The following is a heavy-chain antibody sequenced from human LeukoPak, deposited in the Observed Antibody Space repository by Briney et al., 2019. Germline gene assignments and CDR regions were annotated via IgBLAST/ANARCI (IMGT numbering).Heavy chain of an antibody. J-gene: IGHJ4*02. CDR1: GYTLTELS. Sequence: SVKVSCKVSGYTLTELSMHWVRQAPGKGLEWMGGIIPIFGTANYAQKFQGRVTITADESTSTAYMELSSLRSEDTAVYYCARSDYGGNFELGAFDYWGQGTLVTVSS. CDR3: ARSDYGGNFELGAFDY. V-gene: IGHV1-69*13. CDR2: IIPIFGTA. D-gene: IGHD4-23*01.